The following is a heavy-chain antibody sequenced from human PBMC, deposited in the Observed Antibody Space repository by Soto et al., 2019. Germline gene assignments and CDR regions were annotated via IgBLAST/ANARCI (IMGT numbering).Heavy chain of an antibody. CDR1: GFTFSSYG. CDR3: ARDKETVTTFDDYYYGMDV. V-gene: IGHV3-33*01. J-gene: IGHJ6*02. D-gene: IGHD4-17*01. Sequence: PGGSLRLSCAASGFTFSSYGMHWVRQAPGKGLEWVAVIWYDGSNKYYADSVKGRFTISRDNSKNTLYLQMNSLRAEDTAVYYCARDKETVTTFDDYYYGMDVWGQGTTVTVSS. CDR2: IWYDGSNK.